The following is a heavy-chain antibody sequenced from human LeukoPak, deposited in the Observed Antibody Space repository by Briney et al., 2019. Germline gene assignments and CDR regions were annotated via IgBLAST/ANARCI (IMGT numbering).Heavy chain of an antibody. CDR2: IIPILGIA. J-gene: IGHJ6*02. D-gene: IGHD3-16*01. V-gene: IGHV1-69*04. CDR3: ARSYVLADHPYGMDV. CDR1: GGTFSSYA. Sequence: SVKVSCKASGGTFSSYAISWVRQAPGQGLEWMGRIIPILGIANYAQKFQGRVTITADKSTSTAYMELSSLRSEDTAVYYCARSYVLADHPYGMDVWGQGTTVTVSS.